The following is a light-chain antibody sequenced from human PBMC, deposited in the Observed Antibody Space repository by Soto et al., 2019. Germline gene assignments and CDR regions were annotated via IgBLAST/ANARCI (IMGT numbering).Light chain of an antibody. CDR1: SSDVRGSNY. Sequence: QSALTQPASVSGSPGQSITISCTGTSSDVRGSNYVSWYQHHPGKAPKLMIYEVINRPPGISNRFSGSKSGNTASLTISGLQAEDEADYYCSSYTSTRTMVFGGGTKVTVL. V-gene: IGLV2-14*01. J-gene: IGLJ2*01. CDR2: EVI. CDR3: SSYTSTRTMV.